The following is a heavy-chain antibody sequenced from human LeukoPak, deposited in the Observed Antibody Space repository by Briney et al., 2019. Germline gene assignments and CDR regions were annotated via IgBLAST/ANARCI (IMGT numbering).Heavy chain of an antibody. CDR1: GGCIRWCGYL. CDR2: VSYSGTT. CDR3: ASYSFRAGRLFDY. V-gene: IGHV4-39*02. D-gene: IGHD2-21*01. J-gene: IGHJ4*02. Sequence: SETLSLTYSLSGGCIRWCGYLWPWIRQPPGKGLECIATVSYSGTTYYNPSLKSRVTMSVDTSTNHFSLKLSSVTAADTAVYYSASYSFRAGRLFDYWGQGTLVTVSS.